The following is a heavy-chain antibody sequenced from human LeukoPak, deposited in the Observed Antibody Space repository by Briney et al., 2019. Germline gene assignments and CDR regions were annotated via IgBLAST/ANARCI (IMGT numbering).Heavy chain of an antibody. V-gene: IGHV4-39*07. CDR1: GGSISSSSYY. CDR3: AREGQRLPEMATKRAGYYGMDV. Sequence: PSETLSLTCTVSGGSISSSSYYWGWIRQPPGKGLEWIGSIYYSGSTYYNPSLKSRVTISVDTSKNQFSLKLSSVTAADTAVYYCAREGQRLPEMATKRAGYYGMDVWGQGTTVTVSS. CDR2: IYYSGST. J-gene: IGHJ6*02. D-gene: IGHD5-24*01.